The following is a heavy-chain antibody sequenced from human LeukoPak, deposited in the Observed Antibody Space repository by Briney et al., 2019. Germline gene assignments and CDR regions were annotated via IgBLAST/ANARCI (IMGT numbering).Heavy chain of an antibody. J-gene: IGHJ4*02. CDR2: IGTAGDT. Sequence: GGSLRLSCAASGFTFSDYDMHWVRQATGKGLECVSAIGTAGDTYYTGSVKGRFTISRENAKNSLYLQMNSLRAGDTAVYYCARVAKERVGGVYYFDYWGQGTLVTVSS. CDR1: GFTFSDYD. CDR3: ARVAKERVGGVYYFDY. V-gene: IGHV3-13*01. D-gene: IGHD1-1*01.